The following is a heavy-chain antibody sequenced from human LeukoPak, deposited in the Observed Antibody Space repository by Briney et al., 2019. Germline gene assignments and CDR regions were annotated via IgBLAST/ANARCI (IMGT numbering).Heavy chain of an antibody. CDR2: ISYDGSNK. D-gene: IGHD4-17*01. J-gene: IGHJ4*02. Sequence: GGSLRLSYAASGFIFSNYAMHWVRQAPGKGLEWVALISYDGSNKYYADSVKGRFTISRDNSKNTLYLQMNSLKTEDTAVYYCTTDRTEIDYWGQGTLVTVSS. CDR3: TTDRTEIDY. V-gene: IGHV3-30*04. CDR1: GFIFSNYA.